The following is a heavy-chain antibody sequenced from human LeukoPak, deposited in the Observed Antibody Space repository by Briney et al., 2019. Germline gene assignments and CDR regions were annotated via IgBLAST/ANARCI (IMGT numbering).Heavy chain of an antibody. D-gene: IGHD6-19*01. J-gene: IGHJ4*02. V-gene: IGHV1-18*01. CDR1: GYTFTSYG. CDR3: PRCFGKGYRRGWYGDY. Sequence: GASVKVSCKASGYTFTSYGISWVRQAPGQGLEWMGWISAYNGNTNYAQKLQGRVTMTTDTSTSTAYMELSSLRSDDTAVYYCPRCFGKGYRRGWYGDYWGQGTLVSVSS. CDR2: ISAYNGNT.